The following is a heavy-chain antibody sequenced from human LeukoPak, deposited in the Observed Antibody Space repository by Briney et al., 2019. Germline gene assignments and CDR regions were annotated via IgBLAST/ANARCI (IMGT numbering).Heavy chain of an antibody. Sequence: ASVKVSCKASGYTFTSYGISWVRQAPGQGLEWMGWISAYNGNTNYAQKLQGRVTMTTDTSTSTAYMGLRSLRSDDTAVYYCARVGYYGSGSYHEAFDYWGQGTLVTVSS. CDR2: ISAYNGNT. J-gene: IGHJ4*02. CDR3: ARVGYYGSGSYHEAFDY. D-gene: IGHD3-10*01. V-gene: IGHV1-18*01. CDR1: GYTFTSYG.